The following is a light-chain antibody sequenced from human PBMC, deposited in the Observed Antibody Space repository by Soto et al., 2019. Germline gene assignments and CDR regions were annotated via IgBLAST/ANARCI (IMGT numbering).Light chain of an antibody. V-gene: IGKV3-15*01. Sequence: EIMMTQSPATLSGSPGGRATLSCRASQSVSSNLAWYQQKPGQAPRLLIYGASTRATGIPARFSGSGSGTEFTLTISSLQSEDFAVYYCQQYNNWQWTFGQGTKVDIK. J-gene: IGKJ1*01. CDR1: QSVSSN. CDR3: QQYNNWQWT. CDR2: GAS.